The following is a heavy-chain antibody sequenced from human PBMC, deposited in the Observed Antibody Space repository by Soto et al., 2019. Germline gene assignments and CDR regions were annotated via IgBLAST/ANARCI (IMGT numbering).Heavy chain of an antibody. V-gene: IGHV5-51*01. D-gene: IGHD5-12*01. Sequence: PGESLKISCEGSGYNFNTYWIGWVRQMPGKGLEWMAFIYPGDSDTRYSPSFEGQVTLSVDRSISTAYLQWSSLKASDTAIYYCATSTVSYVDIVSSTTRGYFDHWGQGTLVTVSS. J-gene: IGHJ4*02. CDR2: IYPGDSDT. CDR1: GYNFNTYW. CDR3: ATSTVSYVDIVSSTTRGYFDH.